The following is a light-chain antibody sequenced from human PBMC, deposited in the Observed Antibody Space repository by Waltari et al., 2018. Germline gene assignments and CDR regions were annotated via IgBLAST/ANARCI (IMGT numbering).Light chain of an antibody. CDR3: QQYYSNPAT. CDR2: AAS. V-gene: IGKV3-20*01. Sequence: EIVLTQSPGTLSLSPGERATLSCRASQSVSSSYLAWYQQKPGQAPRLLIYAASTLQSGVPSRFSGSGSGTDFTLTISCLQSEDFAIYYCQQYYSNPATFGQGTKVEIK. J-gene: IGKJ1*01. CDR1: QSVSSSY.